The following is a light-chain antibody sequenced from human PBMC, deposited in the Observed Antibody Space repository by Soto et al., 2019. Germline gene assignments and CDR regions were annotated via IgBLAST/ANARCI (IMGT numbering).Light chain of an antibody. Sequence: EIVLTQSPATLSLSPGERATLSCRASQSVSSYLAWYQQKPGQAPRLLLYDASNRATGIPARFSGRGSGTDCTLTISSLEPEDFAVYYCQQRSDWPPITFGQGTRLEIK. CDR2: DAS. V-gene: IGKV3-11*01. J-gene: IGKJ5*01. CDR3: QQRSDWPPIT. CDR1: QSVSSY.